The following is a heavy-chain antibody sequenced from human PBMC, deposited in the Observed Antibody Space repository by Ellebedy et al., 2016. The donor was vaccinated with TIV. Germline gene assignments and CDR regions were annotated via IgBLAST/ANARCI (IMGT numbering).Heavy chain of an antibody. Sequence: GGSLRLXXAASGFTFGSFWMSWVRQAPGKGLEWVANIKQDGSDKNYLDSVKGRFTISRDNAKNSLYLQVDSLRVEDTAVYYCVRGGGGFDYWGQGTQVTASS. D-gene: IGHD3-10*01. CDR3: VRGGGGFDY. V-gene: IGHV3-7*03. J-gene: IGHJ4*02. CDR2: IKQDGSDK. CDR1: GFTFGSFW.